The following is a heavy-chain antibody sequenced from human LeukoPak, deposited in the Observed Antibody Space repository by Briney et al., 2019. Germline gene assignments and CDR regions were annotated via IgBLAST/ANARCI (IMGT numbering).Heavy chain of an antibody. V-gene: IGHV3-21*01. CDR3: ARGTDYDMTWEYDY. CDR1: GFTFSSYS. CDR2: ISSSSSYK. J-gene: IGHJ4*02. D-gene: IGHD3-9*01. Sequence: GGSLRLSCAASGFTFSSYSMNWVRQAPGKGLEWVSSISSSSSYKYYADSVKGRFTISRDNAKNSLYLQMNSLRAEDTAVYYCARGTDYDMTWEYDYWGQGTLVTVSS.